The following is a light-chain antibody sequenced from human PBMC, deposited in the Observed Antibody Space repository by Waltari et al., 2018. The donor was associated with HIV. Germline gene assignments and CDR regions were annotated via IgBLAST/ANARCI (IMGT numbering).Light chain of an antibody. CDR3: QSYDSSNPVV. CDR1: SGSIASNY. V-gene: IGLV6-57*01. CDR2: EDN. Sequence: NFMLTQPHSVSESPGKTVTISCTRRSGSIASNYVQWYQQRPGSSPTTVISEDNQRPSGVPDRFSGSIDSSSNAASLTISGLKTEDEADYYCQSYDSSNPVVFGGGTKLTVL. J-gene: IGLJ2*01.